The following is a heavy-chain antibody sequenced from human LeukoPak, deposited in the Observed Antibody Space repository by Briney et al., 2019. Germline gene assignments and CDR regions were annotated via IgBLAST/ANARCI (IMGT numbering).Heavy chain of an antibody. CDR2: IRYDGSIK. D-gene: IGHD3-22*01. CDR1: GFTFSSYG. CDR3: ARFITGPYYFDY. V-gene: IGHV3-30*02. Sequence: GGSLRLSCAASGFTFSSYGMHWIRQAPGKGLEWVAFIRYDGSIKYYADSVKGRFTISKDNSKDTLYLQMNSLRAEDTAVYYCARFITGPYYFDYWGQGTLVTVSS. J-gene: IGHJ4*02.